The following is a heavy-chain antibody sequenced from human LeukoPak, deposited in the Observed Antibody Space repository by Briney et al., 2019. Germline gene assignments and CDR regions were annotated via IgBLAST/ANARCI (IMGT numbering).Heavy chain of an antibody. CDR3: ARHETVGLGLYYFDY. J-gene: IGHJ4*02. V-gene: IGHV4-39*01. CDR1: GGSISRSSYC. CDR2: IYYSGST. Sequence: SETLSLTCTVSGGSISRSSYCWGWIRQPPGKGLEWIGSIYYSGSTYYNPSLKSRVTISVDTSKNQFSLKLSSVTAADTAVYYCARHETVGLGLYYFDYWGQGTLVTVSS. D-gene: IGHD1-26*01.